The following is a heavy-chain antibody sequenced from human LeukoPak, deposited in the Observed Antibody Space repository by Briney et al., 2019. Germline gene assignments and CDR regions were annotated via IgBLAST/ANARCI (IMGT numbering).Heavy chain of an antibody. J-gene: IGHJ4*02. CDR1: GGSISSYY. D-gene: IGHD3-22*01. Sequence: SDTLSLTCTVSGGSISSYYWSWIRQPPGKGLEWIGYIYYSGSTNYNPSLKSRVTISVDTSKNQFSLKLSSVTAADTAVYYCARVWFSSGPRYYFDYWGQGTLVTVSS. CDR3: ARVWFSSGPRYYFDY. CDR2: IYYSGST. V-gene: IGHV4-59*01.